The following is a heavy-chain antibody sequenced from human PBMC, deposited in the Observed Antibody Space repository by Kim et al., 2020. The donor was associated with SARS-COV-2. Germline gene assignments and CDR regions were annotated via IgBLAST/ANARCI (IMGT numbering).Heavy chain of an antibody. Sequence: SQTLSLTCAISGDSVSSNSAAWNWIRQSPSRGLEWLGRTYYRSKWYNDYAVSVKSRITINPDTSKNQFSLQLNSVTPEDTAVYYCARGPGLRAAAPHSSYYGMDVWGQGTTVTVSS. CDR3: ARGPGLRAAAPHSSYYGMDV. D-gene: IGHD6-13*01. V-gene: IGHV6-1*01. CDR1: GDSVSSNSAA. CDR2: TYYRSKWYN. J-gene: IGHJ6*02.